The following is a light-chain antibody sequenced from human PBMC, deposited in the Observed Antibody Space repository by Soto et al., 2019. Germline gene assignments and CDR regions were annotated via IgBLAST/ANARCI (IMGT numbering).Light chain of an antibody. V-gene: IGLV2-14*03. Sequence: QSALTQPASVSGSPGQSITISCTGTSSDVGNYYSVSWYQQHPGKAPKLIIYDVNDRPSGVSNRFSGSKSANAASLTISGLQAEDEADYYCSSSTSSSVVFGGGTKVTVL. CDR1: SSDVGNYYS. CDR2: DVN. J-gene: IGLJ2*01. CDR3: SSSTSSSVV.